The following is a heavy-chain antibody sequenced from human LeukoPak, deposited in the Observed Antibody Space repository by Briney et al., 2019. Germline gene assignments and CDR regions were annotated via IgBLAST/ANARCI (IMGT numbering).Heavy chain of an antibody. CDR2: IKQDGSES. D-gene: IGHD3-16*01. CDR1: GFTFSSYW. CDR3: ARLGEDADFDY. V-gene: IGHV3-7*01. Sequence: GGSLRLSCAASGFTFSSYWMSWVRQAPGKGLEWVANIKQDGSESYSVDSVKGRFTFSRDNAKNSLHLQINSLRAEDTAVYYCARLGEDADFDYWGQGTLVTVSS. J-gene: IGHJ4*02.